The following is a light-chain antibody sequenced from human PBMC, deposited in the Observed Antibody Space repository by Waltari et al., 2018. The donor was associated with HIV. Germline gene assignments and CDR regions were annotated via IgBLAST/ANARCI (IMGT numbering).Light chain of an antibody. CDR1: SGSIASNY. CDR2: EDN. CDR3: QSYDSSNPWV. V-gene: IGLV6-57*04. J-gene: IGLJ3*02. Sequence: NFMLTQPHSVSESPGKTVTISCTRSSGSIASNYVQWDQQRPGRAPTTVIYEDNQRPSGVPDRFSGSIDSSSNSASLTISGLKTEDEADYYCQSYDSSNPWVFGGGTKLTVL.